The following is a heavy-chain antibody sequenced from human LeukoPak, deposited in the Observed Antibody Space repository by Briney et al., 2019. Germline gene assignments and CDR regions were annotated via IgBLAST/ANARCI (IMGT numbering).Heavy chain of an antibody. CDR3: ARGPSDRLYEYWFDP. CDR2: ISAYNGNT. V-gene: IGHV1-18*01. J-gene: IGHJ5*02. Sequence: ASVKVFCKASGYTFTSYGISWVRQAPGQGLEWMGWISAYNGNTNYAQKLQGRVTMTTDTSTSTAYMELRSLRSDDTAVYYCARGPSDRLYEYWFDPWGQGTLVTVSS. D-gene: IGHD3-10*01. CDR1: GYTFTSYG.